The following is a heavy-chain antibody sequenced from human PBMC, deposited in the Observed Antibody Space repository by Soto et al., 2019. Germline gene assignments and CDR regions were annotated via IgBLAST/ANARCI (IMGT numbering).Heavy chain of an antibody. D-gene: IGHD6-6*01. Sequence: PGGSLRLSCAASGFTFSSYSMNWVRQAPGKGLEWVSYISSSSSTINYADSAKGRFTISRDNAKNSLYLQMNSLRDEDRAVYYCARVPYKDSSSWTGVGYYYYGMDVCGQGTTVTVSS. CDR3: ARVPYKDSSSWTGVGYYYYGMDV. CDR1: GFTFSSYS. V-gene: IGHV3-48*02. CDR2: ISSSSSTI. J-gene: IGHJ6*02.